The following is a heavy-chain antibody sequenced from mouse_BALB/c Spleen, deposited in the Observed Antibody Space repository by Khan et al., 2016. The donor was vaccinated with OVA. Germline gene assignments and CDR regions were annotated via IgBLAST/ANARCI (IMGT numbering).Heavy chain of an antibody. D-gene: IGHD3-3*01. CDR2: IDPFNGGN. CDR3: ARGTFDY. Sequence: VQLQQSGPELMKPGASVKISCKASGYSFTTYYMHWVKQSHGKSLEWIGYIDPFNGGNDYNQKFKGKATLTVDKSSSTAYMHLSSLTSEDSAAYYGARGTFDYWGQGTLVTVSA. CDR1: GYSFTTYY. V-gene: IGHV1-34*01. J-gene: IGHJ3*01.